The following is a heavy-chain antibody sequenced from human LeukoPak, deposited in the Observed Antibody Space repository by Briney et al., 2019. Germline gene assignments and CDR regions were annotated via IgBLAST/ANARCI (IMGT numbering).Heavy chain of an antibody. CDR2: ITNSGNSK. CDR1: EFTFSSYS. V-gene: IGHV3-48*04. Sequence: GGSLRLSCAASEFTFSSYSMNWVRQAPGKGLEWVSYITNSGNSKSYADSVKGRFTFSRDNAKNSLYLQMNSLRAEDTAVYYCARDRSTTVSNTLGYFDYWGQGTLVTVSS. CDR3: ARDRSTTVSNTLGYFDY. J-gene: IGHJ4*02. D-gene: IGHD2/OR15-2a*01.